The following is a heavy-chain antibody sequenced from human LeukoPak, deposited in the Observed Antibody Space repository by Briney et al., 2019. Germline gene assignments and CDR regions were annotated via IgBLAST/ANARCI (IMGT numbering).Heavy chain of an antibody. D-gene: IGHD2-8*02. CDR2: ISGSGGST. CDR3: VRDKRVVYETGIDY. CDR1: GFTFSSYA. J-gene: IGHJ4*02. V-gene: IGHV3-23*01. Sequence: GGSLRLSCAASGFTFSSYAMSWVRQAPGKGLEWVSAISGSGGSTNYAPSVKGRFTISRDNSKHTLYLQMNSLRAEDTAVYYCVRDKRVVYETGIDYWGQGTLVIVSS.